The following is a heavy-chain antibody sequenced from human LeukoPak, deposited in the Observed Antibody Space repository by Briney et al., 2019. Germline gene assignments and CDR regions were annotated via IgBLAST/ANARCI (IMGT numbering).Heavy chain of an antibody. D-gene: IGHD6-19*01. CDR1: GFTFSSYS. CDR2: ISSSSSYI. J-gene: IGHJ6*02. V-gene: IGHV3-21*01. CDR3: AREWGSSGWDPYYYYGMDV. Sequence: PGGSLRLSCAASGFTFSSYSMNWVRQAPGKGLEWVSSISSSSSYIYYADSVKGRFTISRDNAKNSLYLQMNSLRAEDTAVYYCAREWGSSGWDPYYYYGMDVWGQGTTVTVSS.